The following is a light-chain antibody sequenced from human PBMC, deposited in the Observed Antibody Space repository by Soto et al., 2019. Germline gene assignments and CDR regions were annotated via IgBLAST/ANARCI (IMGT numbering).Light chain of an antibody. J-gene: IGKJ2*01. V-gene: IGKV3-20*01. CDR2: GAS. CDR1: QSVSSTY. Sequence: EIVLTQSPGTLSLSPGERATLSCRASQSVSSTYFAWYQQKPGQAPRLLIYGASSRATGIPDRFSGSGSGTDFTLTISRLEPEDFAVYYCQQYDSSRMYTFGHGTKLEIK. CDR3: QQYDSSRMYT.